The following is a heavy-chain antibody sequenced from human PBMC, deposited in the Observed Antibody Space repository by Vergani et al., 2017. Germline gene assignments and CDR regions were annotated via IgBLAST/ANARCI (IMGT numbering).Heavy chain of an antibody. CDR2: IRYDGSNK. D-gene: IGHD3-9*01. Sequence: QVQLVESGGGVVQPGGSLRLSCAASGFTFSSYGMHWVRQAPGKGLEGVAFIRYDGSNKYYADSVKGRFTISRDNSKNTLYLQMNSLRAEDTAVYYCAKSPYDILTGYLDFDYWGQGTLVTVSS. CDR3: AKSPYDILTGYLDFDY. J-gene: IGHJ4*01. CDR1: GFTFSSYG. V-gene: IGHV3-30*02.